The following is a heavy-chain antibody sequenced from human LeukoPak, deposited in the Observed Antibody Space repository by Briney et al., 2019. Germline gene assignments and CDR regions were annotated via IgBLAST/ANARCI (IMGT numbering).Heavy chain of an antibody. D-gene: IGHD5-24*01. CDR3: ARATPGGLHGYSFDY. CDR1: GYTFKNYD. CDR2: MNPNSGNT. J-gene: IGHJ4*02. V-gene: IGHV1-8*02. Sequence: GSVKVSCKASGYTFKNYDINWVRQATGQGLEWMGWMNPNSGNTGFAQKFQDRVSMTRDTSINTAYMELTSLRSGDTAVYYCARATPGGLHGYSFDYWGQGTVVTVYS.